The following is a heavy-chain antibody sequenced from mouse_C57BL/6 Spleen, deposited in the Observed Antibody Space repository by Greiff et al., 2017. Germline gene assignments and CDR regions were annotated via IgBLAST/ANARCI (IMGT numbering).Heavy chain of an antibody. D-gene: IGHD2-4*01. V-gene: IGHV6-3*01. CDR3: TGEDYYDYDRFAY. CDR1: GFTFSNYW. CDR2: IRLKSDNYAT. J-gene: IGHJ3*01. Sequence: EVKLLESGGGLVQPGGSMKLSCVASGFTFSNYWMNWVRQSPEKGLEWVAQIRLKSDNYATHYAESVKGRFTISRDDSKSSVYLQMNNLRAEDTGIYYCTGEDYYDYDRFAYWGQGTLVTVSA.